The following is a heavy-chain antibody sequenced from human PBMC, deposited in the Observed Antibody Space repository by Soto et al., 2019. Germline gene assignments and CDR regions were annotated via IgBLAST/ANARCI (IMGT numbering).Heavy chain of an antibody. CDR2: IYWDDDK. Sequence: QITLKESGPTLVKPTQTLTLTCTFSGFSLSTSGVGVGWIRQPPGKALEWLALIYWDDDKRYSPSLKSRLTXTXATSKNQVVLTMTNMDPVDTATYYCAHRRPMVLFDYWGQGTLVTVSS. J-gene: IGHJ4*02. CDR3: AHRRPMVLFDY. CDR1: GFSLSTSGVG. V-gene: IGHV2-5*02. D-gene: IGHD3-10*01.